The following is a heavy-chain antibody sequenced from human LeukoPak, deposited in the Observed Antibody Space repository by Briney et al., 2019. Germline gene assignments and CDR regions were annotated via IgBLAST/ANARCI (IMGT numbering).Heavy chain of an antibody. CDR3: ARPPPDYSNYLLYWYFDL. D-gene: IGHD4-11*01. CDR1: GGSISSYY. Sequence: SETLSLTCTVSGGSISSYYWSWIRQPAGKGLEWIGRIYTSGSTNYNPSLKSRVTMSVDTSKNQFSLKLSSVTAADTAVYYCARPPPDYSNYLLYWYFDLWGRGTLVTVSS. V-gene: IGHV4-4*07. CDR2: IYTSGST. J-gene: IGHJ2*01.